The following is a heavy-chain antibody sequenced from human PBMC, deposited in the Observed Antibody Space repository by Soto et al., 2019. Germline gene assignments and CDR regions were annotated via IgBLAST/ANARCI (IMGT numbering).Heavy chain of an antibody. D-gene: IGHD3-22*01. CDR3: AKDHLYYDSSGYSDY. V-gene: IGHV3-23*01. J-gene: IGHJ4*02. CDR1: GFTFSSYA. CDR2: ISGSGGST. Sequence: GGSLRLSCAAPGFTFSSYAMSWVRQAPGKGLEWVSAISGSGGSTYYADSVKGRFTISRDNSKNTLYLQMNSLRAEDTAVYYCAKDHLYYDSSGYSDYWGQGTLVTVSS.